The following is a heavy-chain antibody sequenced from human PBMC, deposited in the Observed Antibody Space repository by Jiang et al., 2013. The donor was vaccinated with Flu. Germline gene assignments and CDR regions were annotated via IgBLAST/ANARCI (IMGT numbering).Heavy chain of an antibody. D-gene: IGHD4-17*01. CDR3: AKGGDTVTTYYYYGMDV. Sequence: VQLLESGGGLVQPGGSLRLSCAASGFTFSSYAMSWVRQAPGKGLEWVSAISGSGGSTYYADSVKGRFTISRDNSKNTLYLQMNSLRAEDTAVYYCAKGGDTVTTYYYYGMDVWGQGTTVTVS. CDR2: ISGSGGST. CDR1: GFTFSSYA. V-gene: IGHV3-23*01. J-gene: IGHJ6*02.